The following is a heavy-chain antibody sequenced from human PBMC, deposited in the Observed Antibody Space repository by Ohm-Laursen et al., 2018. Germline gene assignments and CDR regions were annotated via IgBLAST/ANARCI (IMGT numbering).Heavy chain of an antibody. Sequence: SLRLSCAASGFTLGSHWMSWVRQAPGKGLEWVANIRQDGSEIYYVDSVMGRFTISRDNAKSSLYLQMNSLRAEDTAVYYCARSHSGTNGGKFDRWGQGTLVTVSS. D-gene: IGHD1-26*01. CDR3: ARSHSGTNGGKFDR. CDR2: IRQDGSEI. CDR1: GFTLGSHW. J-gene: IGHJ4*02. V-gene: IGHV3-7*01.